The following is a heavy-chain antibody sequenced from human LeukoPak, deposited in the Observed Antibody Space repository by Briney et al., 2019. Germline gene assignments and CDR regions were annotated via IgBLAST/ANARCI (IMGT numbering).Heavy chain of an antibody. CDR3: AKAGADFYNWFDP. Sequence: GGSLRLSCAASGFTFSNSAMTWVRQAPGKGLEWVSTIDGVTGRINYADSVKGRFTISRDNSKNTLYLQMNSLRAEDTAVYYCAKAGADFYNWFDPWGQGTLVTVSS. D-gene: IGHD3-10*01. CDR2: IDGVTGRI. V-gene: IGHV3-23*01. CDR1: GFTFSNSA. J-gene: IGHJ5*02.